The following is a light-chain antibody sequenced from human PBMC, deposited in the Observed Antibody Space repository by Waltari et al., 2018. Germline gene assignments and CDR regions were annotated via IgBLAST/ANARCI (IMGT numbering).Light chain of an antibody. J-gene: IGLJ3*02. Sequence: QLVLTQSPSASASLGASVKLTCTLDSGHSSNIIAWHQQKPEKGPRFLMKVNSDGSHTKGDEIPDRFSGSSSGSERYLTISSVQSEDEADYYCQTGGHGTWVFGGGTKLTVL. CDR2: VNSDGSH. CDR3: QTGGHGTWV. CDR1: SGHSSNI. V-gene: IGLV4-69*01.